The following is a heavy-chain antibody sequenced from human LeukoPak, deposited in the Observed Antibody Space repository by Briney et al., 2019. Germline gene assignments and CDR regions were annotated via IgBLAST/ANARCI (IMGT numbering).Heavy chain of an antibody. CDR1: GFTLSSYA. J-gene: IGHJ4*02. CDR3: ARGTMDTAMVLYFDY. V-gene: IGHV3-30*04. D-gene: IGHD5-18*01. CDR2: TSFDGSNK. Sequence: GGSLRLSRAASGFTLSSYAMHWVRQAPGKGLEWVAVTSFDGSNKYYADSVKGRFTISRDNSKNTLYLQMNSLRAEDTAVYYCARGTMDTAMVLYFDYWGQGTLVTVSS.